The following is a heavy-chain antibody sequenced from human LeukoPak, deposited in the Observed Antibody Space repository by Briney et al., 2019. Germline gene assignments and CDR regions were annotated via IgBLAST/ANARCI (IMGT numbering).Heavy chain of an antibody. Sequence: PGGSLRLSCAASGFTLGNYSMNWVRQSPGKGLQWVASISSSSRYIYYADSVKGRFTVSRDNAKNSLSLQMNSLRAEDTAVYYCARSGGWSGFTPPWGQGTLVTVSS. J-gene: IGHJ5*02. CDR1: GFTLGNYS. D-gene: IGHD2-21*01. CDR2: ISSSSRYI. V-gene: IGHV3-21*01. CDR3: ARSGGWSGFTPP.